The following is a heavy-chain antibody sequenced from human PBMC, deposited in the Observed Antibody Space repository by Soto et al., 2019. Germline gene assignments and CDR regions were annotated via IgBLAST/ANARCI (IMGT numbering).Heavy chain of an antibody. Sequence: SVKVSCKASGGTCSSYTISWVRQAPGLGLEWMGRVNPILSMSNYAQKFQGRVTMTADKSTSTAYMELRSLRSEDTAFYYCATSYGSGYRAFDYWG. CDR1: GGTCSSYT. CDR3: ATSYGSGYRAFDY. J-gene: IGHJ4*01. CDR2: VNPILSMS. V-gene: IGHV1-69*02. D-gene: IGHD3-10*01.